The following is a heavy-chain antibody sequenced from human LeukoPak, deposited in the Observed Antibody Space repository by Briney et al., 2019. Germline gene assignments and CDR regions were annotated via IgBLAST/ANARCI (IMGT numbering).Heavy chain of an antibody. CDR1: GGTFSSYA. D-gene: IGHD5-24*01. Sequence: ASVKVSCKASGGTFSSYAISWVRQAPGQGLEWMGIINPSGGSTSYAQKFQGRVTMTRDTSTSTVYMELSSLRPEDTAVYYCARDQGDGYNNYYYGMDVWGLGTTVTVSS. V-gene: IGHV1-46*01. CDR2: INPSGGST. J-gene: IGHJ6*02. CDR3: ARDQGDGYNNYYYGMDV.